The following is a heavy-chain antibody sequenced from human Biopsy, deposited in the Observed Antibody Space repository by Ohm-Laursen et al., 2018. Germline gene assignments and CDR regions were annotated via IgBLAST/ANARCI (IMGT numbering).Heavy chain of an antibody. CDR1: ADSIRNFY. CDR3: ARLGNFWNAEDGLDL. D-gene: IGHD3-3*01. Sequence: GTLSLTCTVSADSIRNFYWTWIRQPPGRGLEWIGHASYSGYTNYNPSLKSRVTISVDTSKNHFSLNLRSVTAADTAVYSCARLGNFWNAEDGLDLWGLGTMVTVSS. CDR2: ASYSGYT. V-gene: IGHV4-59*08. J-gene: IGHJ3*01.